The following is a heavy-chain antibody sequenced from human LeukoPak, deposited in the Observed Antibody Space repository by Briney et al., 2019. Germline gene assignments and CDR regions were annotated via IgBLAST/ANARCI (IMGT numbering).Heavy chain of an antibody. CDR2: IYTSGST. CDR1: SASISSYS. Sequence: SETLSLTCTVSSASISSYSWTWIRQPAGKALEWIGLIYTSGSTNYNPSLKSRVTMSVDTSKNQFSLSLNSVAAADTAVYYCARYYGSRFLGYYMDVWGKGTTVTVSS. D-gene: IGHD3-10*01. CDR3: ARYYGSRFLGYYMDV. J-gene: IGHJ6*03. V-gene: IGHV4-4*07.